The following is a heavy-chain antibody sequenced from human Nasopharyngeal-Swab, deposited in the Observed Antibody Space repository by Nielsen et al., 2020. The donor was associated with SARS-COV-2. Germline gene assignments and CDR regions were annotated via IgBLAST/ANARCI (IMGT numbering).Heavy chain of an antibody. Sequence: GESLKISCKGSGYSFSNYWIAWVRQMPGKGLEWMGIIYPGDSDTRYSPSSQGQVTISADKSISTVYLQWSSLKASDTAMYYCAKTYYYGSGRTIWFDPWGQGTFVTVSS. D-gene: IGHD3-10*01. CDR1: GYSFSNYW. J-gene: IGHJ5*02. CDR3: AKTYYYGSGRTIWFDP. V-gene: IGHV5-51*01. CDR2: IYPGDSDT.